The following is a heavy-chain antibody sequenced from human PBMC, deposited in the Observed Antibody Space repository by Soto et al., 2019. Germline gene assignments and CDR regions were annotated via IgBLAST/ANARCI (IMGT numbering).Heavy chain of an antibody. CDR1: GYTFTSYG. D-gene: IGHD2-2*01. Sequence: QVQLVQSGAEVKKPGASVKVSCKASGYTFTSYGISWVRQAPGQGLEWMGWISAYNGKTTYAQKLQGRVTMTTDTPTSPSDKELRALSSDDTAVYYCARETVVVPADMLYASDFWGQGTMVTVSS. V-gene: IGHV1-18*01. J-gene: IGHJ3*01. CDR2: ISAYNGKT. CDR3: ARETVVVPADMLYASDF.